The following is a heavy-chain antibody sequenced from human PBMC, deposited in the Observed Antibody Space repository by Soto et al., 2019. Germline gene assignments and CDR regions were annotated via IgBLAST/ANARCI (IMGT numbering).Heavy chain of an antibody. V-gene: IGHV4-34*01. CDR2: IDQTGRT. J-gene: IGHJ6*02. CDR3: ARLVGSGRDYGLDV. D-gene: IGHD3-10*01. CDR1: GEASRDYF. Sequence: SETLSHTYAVSGEASRDYFRSWIRPPPGKGLEWIGEIDQTGRTNYKPSLKRRVIMSVDTSKNQFSLNLSSVTAADTAMYYCARLVGSGRDYGLDVSCQGPTVSV.